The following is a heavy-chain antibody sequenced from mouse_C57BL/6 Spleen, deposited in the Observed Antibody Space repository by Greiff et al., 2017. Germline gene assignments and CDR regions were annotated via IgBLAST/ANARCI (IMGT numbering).Heavy chain of an antibody. D-gene: IGHD2-5*01. CDR1: GFSLSTSGMG. J-gene: IGHJ2*01. CDR3: AQVYSNYGSFDY. V-gene: IGHV8-12*01. CDR2: IYWDDDK. Sequence: QVTLKESGPGILQSSQTLSLTCSFSGFSLSTSGMGVSWIRQPSGKGLEWLAHIYWDDDKRDNPFLKSRLTISKDTSRNQVFLKITSVDTADTATYYCAQVYSNYGSFDYWGQGTTLTVSS.